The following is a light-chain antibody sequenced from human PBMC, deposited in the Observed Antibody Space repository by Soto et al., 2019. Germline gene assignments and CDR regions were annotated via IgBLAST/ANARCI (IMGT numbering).Light chain of an antibody. J-gene: IGKJ3*01. CDR3: QKYSSVPF. Sequence: DIQMTQSPTSLSASVGDRVTITCRASQGIRNFVAWYQQKPGKAPKLLIYAASTLQSGVPSRFSGSASGKDFTLTINSLQPEYVATYSCQKYSSVPFFGPGTKVEIK. V-gene: IGKV1-27*01. CDR1: QGIRNF. CDR2: AAS.